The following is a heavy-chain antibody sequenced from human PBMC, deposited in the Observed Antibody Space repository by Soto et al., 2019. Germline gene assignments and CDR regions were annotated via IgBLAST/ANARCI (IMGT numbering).Heavy chain of an antibody. Sequence: SETLSLTCTVSGGSISSSSYYWGWIRQPPGKGLEWIGSIYYSGSTYYNPSLKSRVTISVGTSKNQFSLKLSSVTAADTAVYYCARRGNSWSGYYYYGMDVWGQGTTVTVSS. CDR2: IYYSGST. CDR3: ARRGNSWSGYYYYGMDV. CDR1: GGSISSSSYY. J-gene: IGHJ6*02. V-gene: IGHV4-39*01. D-gene: IGHD6-13*01.